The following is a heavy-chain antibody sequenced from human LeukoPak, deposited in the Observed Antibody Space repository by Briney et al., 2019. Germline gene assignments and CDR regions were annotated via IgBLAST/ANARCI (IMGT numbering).Heavy chain of an antibody. V-gene: IGHV1-18*01. J-gene: IGHJ2*01. CDR1: GGTFSSSA. CDR2: ISPYNGNA. CDR3: ARGWLQPYWYFDL. D-gene: IGHD5-24*01. Sequence: ASVKVSCKTSGGTFSSSAITWVRQAPGQGLEWMGWISPYNGNADYAQKLQGRVTMTTDTSTTTAYMELRSLRSDDTAVYYCARGWLQPYWYFDLWGRGTLVTVSS.